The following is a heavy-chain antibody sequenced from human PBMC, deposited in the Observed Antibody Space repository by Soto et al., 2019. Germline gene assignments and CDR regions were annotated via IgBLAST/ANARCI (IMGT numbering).Heavy chain of an antibody. CDR2: MNPNSGNT. Sequence: QVQLVQSGAEVKKPGASVKVSCKASGYSFSDYDINWVRQATGQGPEWMGWMNPNSGNTGYAQKCQGRDTMTRNTSINSDYMEFSSLGSEDMAVYYCARDNRYNWNDEGWFDPWGQGTLVTVSS. CDR1: GYSFSDYD. V-gene: IGHV1-8*01. CDR3: ARDNRYNWNDEGWFDP. D-gene: IGHD1-20*01. J-gene: IGHJ5*02.